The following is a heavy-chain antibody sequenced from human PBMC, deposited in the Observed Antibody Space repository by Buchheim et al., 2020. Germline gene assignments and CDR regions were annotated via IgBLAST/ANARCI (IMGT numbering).Heavy chain of an antibody. J-gene: IGHJ4*02. Sequence: EVQLLESGGNLVQPGGSLRLSCVASGFTFSNYAMSWVRQAPGKGLEWVSTFSNSGDKTYYADSVKGRFTISRASSKNTLYLQMNSLRGEDTAVYYWAKHFDYGSWSNYVTFDNWGQGTL. D-gene: IGHD3-10*01. CDR3: AKHFDYGSWSNYVTFDN. CDR2: FSNSGDKT. V-gene: IGHV3-23*01. CDR1: GFTFSNYA.